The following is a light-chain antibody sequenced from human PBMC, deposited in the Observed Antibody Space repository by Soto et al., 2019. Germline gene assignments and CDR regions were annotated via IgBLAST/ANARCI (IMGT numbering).Light chain of an antibody. CDR2: HVS. V-gene: IGLV2-14*01. J-gene: IGLJ1*01. Sequence: QSALTQPASVSGSPGQSIAISCTGTSSDVGGYSFVSWYQQHPGKAPILVISHVSNRPSGVSDRFSGSKSGNTASLTISGLQAEDEADYYCASYTTSSTYVFGTGTKVTVL. CDR1: SSDVGGYSF. CDR3: ASYTTSSTYV.